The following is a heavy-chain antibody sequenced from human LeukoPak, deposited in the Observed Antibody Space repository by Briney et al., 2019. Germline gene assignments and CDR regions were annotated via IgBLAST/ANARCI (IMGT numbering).Heavy chain of an antibody. CDR1: GGSFSGYY. Sequence: PSETLSLTCAVYGGSFSGYYWSWIRQPPGKGLEWIGRIYTSGSTNYNPSLKSRVTISVDTSKNQFSLKLSSVTAADTAVYYCARGFYTFDYWGQGTLVTVSS. CDR3: ARGFYTFDY. V-gene: IGHV4-59*10. J-gene: IGHJ4*02. CDR2: IYTSGST. D-gene: IGHD5-12*01.